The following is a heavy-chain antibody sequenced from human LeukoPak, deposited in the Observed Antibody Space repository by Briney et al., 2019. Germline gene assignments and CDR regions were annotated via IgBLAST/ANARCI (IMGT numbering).Heavy chain of an antibody. D-gene: IGHD3-22*01. CDR3: AKGSYYDSSGSFYFDY. J-gene: IGHJ4*02. CDR2: ISGSGDNT. Sequence: GGSLRLSCAASGFTFSSYWMHWVRHVPGKGLEWVSGISGSGDNTYYADSVKGRFTISRDNSKNTLYVQVNSLGTEDTAAYYCAKGSYYDSSGSFYFDYWDQGTLVTVSS. V-gene: IGHV3-23*01. CDR1: GFTFSSYW.